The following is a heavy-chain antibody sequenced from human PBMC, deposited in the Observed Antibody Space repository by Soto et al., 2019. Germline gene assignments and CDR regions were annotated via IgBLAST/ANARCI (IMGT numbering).Heavy chain of an antibody. D-gene: IGHD2-8*01. CDR1: GGTFSSYT. CDR3: ARALYCTTGVCTRDLPYYYYMDV. V-gene: IGHV1-69*02. Sequence: QVQLVQSGAEVKKPGSSVKVSCKASGGTFSSYTISWVRQAPGQGLEWMGRIIPILGIANYAQKFQGRVTITADKSTSTAYMELSSLRSEDTAVYYCARALYCTTGVCTRDLPYYYYMDVWGKGTTVTVSS. J-gene: IGHJ6*03. CDR2: IIPILGIA.